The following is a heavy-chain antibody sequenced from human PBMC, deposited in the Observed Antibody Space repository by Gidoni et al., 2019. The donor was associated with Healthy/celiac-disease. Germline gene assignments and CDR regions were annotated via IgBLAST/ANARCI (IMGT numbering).Heavy chain of an antibody. Sequence: EVQLVESGGGLVQPGRSLRLSCTASGFTFGDYAMSWFRQAPGKGLEWVGFIRSKAYGGTTEYDASVKGRFTISRDDSKSIAYLQMNSLKTEDTAVYYCTKFWGLGYCSGGSCLDYWGQGTLVTVSS. J-gene: IGHJ4*02. CDR3: TKFWGLGYCSGGSCLDY. D-gene: IGHD2-15*01. CDR2: IRSKAYGGTT. V-gene: IGHV3-49*03. CDR1: GFTFGDYA.